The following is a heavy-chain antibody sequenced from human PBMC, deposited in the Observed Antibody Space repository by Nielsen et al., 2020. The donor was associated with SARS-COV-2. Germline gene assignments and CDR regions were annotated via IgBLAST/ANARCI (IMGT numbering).Heavy chain of an antibody. CDR3: TTDRGVAIRPLFDS. CDR2: IKSKSDGGTT. CDR1: GLSVTDAW. D-gene: IGHD3-3*01. Sequence: GESLKISCTLFGLSVTDAWMGWVRRAPGGGLEWIGRIKSKSDGGTTDYAAPIRDRVFVSRDESTNTVFLQMSSLMAEDTAVYYCTTDRGVAIRPLFDSWGQGTRVTVSS. J-gene: IGHJ4*02. V-gene: IGHV3-15*01.